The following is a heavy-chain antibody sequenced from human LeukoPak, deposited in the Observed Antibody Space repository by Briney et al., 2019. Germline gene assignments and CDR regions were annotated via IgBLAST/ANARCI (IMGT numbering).Heavy chain of an antibody. J-gene: IGHJ6*03. CDR1: GDSVSSNSAA. Sequence: SQTLSLTCAISGDSVSSNSAAWNWIRQSPSRGLEWLGRRYYRSKWYNDYAVSVKSRITINPDTSKNQFSLQLNSVTPEDTAVYYCAREGSCSSTSCYGEWDYYYYYYMDVWGKGTTVTVSS. CDR3: AREGSCSSTSCYGEWDYYYYYYMDV. V-gene: IGHV6-1*01. D-gene: IGHD2-2*01. CDR2: RYYRSKWYN.